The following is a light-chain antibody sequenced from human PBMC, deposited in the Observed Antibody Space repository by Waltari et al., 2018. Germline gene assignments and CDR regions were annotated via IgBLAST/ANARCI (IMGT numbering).Light chain of an antibody. Sequence: QSVLTQSPSASGTPGPRVTISCSGSSSNIGSNYVYWYQQLPGTAPKLLIYSNNQRPSGVPDRFSGSKSGTSASLAISGLRSEDEADYYCAAWDDSLSGLVFGGGTKLTVL. V-gene: IGLV1-47*02. CDR3: AAWDDSLSGLV. CDR1: SSNIGSNY. CDR2: SNN. J-gene: IGLJ2*01.